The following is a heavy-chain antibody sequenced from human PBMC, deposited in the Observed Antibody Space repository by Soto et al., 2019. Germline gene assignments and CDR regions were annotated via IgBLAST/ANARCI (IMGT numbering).Heavy chain of an antibody. D-gene: IGHD6-19*01. CDR3: AKDHLGGVAGWGYYYGMDV. CDR1: GFTFSSYG. J-gene: IGHJ6*02. CDR2: ISYDGSNK. V-gene: IGHV3-30*18. Sequence: GGSLRLSCAASGFTFSSYGMHWVRQAPGKGLEWVAVISYDGSNKYYADSVKGRFTISRDNSKNTLYLQMNSLRAEDTAVYYCAKDHLGGVAGWGYYYGMDVWGQGTTVTVSS.